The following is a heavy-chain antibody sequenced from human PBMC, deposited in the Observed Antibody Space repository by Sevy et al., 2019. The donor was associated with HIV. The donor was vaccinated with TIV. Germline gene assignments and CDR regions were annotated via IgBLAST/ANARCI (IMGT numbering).Heavy chain of an antibody. D-gene: IGHD3-22*01. CDR1: GYRLSQLS. Sequence: ASVKVSCKVSGYRLSQLSMHWVRQAPGKGLEWMGSFDPEDDETIYAQNFQGRVAMTEDTSTDTAYMELSTLRSEDTAVYYCATTKDYYESSGSPFDYWGQGTLVTFSS. J-gene: IGHJ4*02. CDR2: FDPEDDET. V-gene: IGHV1-24*01. CDR3: ATTKDYYESSGSPFDY.